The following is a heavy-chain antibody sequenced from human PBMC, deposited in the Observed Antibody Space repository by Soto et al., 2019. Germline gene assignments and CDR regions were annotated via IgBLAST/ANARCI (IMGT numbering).Heavy chain of an antibody. Sequence: EGSLRLSCVGSGFTFSTYWMTWVRQAPGKGLEWVANIKQDGSEKHYVDSVKGRFTISRDNPKNSLYLQMNSLRAEDTAVYYCASQRRDGFFGDYWGQGTLVTVSS. V-gene: IGHV3-7*01. CDR3: ASQRRDGFFGDY. CDR1: GFTFSTYW. CDR2: IKQDGSEK. J-gene: IGHJ4*02. D-gene: IGHD3-16*01.